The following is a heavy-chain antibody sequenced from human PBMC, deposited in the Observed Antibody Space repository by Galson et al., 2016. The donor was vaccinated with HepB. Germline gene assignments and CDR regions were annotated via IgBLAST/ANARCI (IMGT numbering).Heavy chain of an antibody. Sequence: SLRLSCAASGFTFRTYGMHWVRQAPGKGLEWVAVIWYDGSNKDYAESVKGRFTISRDNSKNTLFLQINSLRAEDTAVYYCAREDALGYDSTRYYSQTKYYHGLDVWGQGTTVTVSS. CDR1: GFTFRTYG. V-gene: IGHV3-33*01. CDR3: AREDALGYDSTRYYSQTKYYHGLDV. CDR2: IWYDGSNK. J-gene: IGHJ6*02. D-gene: IGHD3-10*01.